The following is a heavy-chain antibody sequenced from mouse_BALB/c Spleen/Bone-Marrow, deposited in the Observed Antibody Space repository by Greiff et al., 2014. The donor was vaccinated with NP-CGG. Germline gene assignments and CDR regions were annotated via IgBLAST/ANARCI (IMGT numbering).Heavy chain of an antibody. CDR1: GYTFTSYW. D-gene: IGHD1-1*01. V-gene: IGHV1-69*02. J-gene: IGHJ4*01. CDR3: TRYGNSHYYAVDY. Sequence: VQLQQSGAELVRPEASVKLSCRASGYTFTSYWINWVKQRPGQGLEWIGNIYPSDTYTNYNQRFKDKATLTVDKSSSTAYMQLSSPTSEDSAVYYCTRYGNSHYYAVDYWGQGTSVTVSS. CDR2: IYPSDTYT.